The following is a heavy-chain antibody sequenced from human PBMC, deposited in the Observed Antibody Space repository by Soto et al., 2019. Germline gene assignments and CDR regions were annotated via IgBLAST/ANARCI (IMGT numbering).Heavy chain of an antibody. V-gene: IGHV4-34*01. CDR1: GGSFSDYY. CDR2: INQSGST. J-gene: IGHJ6*02. Sequence: PSETLSLTCAVYGGSFSDYYWNWIRQPPGEGLEWIGEINQSGSTNSNPSLKSRVTISVDTSKNQFSLKLSSVTAADTAAYYCARLPRGPNYGMDVWAQGTTVT. CDR3: ARLPRGPNYGMDV.